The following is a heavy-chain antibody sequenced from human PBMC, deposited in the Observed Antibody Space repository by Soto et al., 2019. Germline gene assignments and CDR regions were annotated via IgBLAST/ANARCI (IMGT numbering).Heavy chain of an antibody. D-gene: IGHD3-10*01. V-gene: IGHV3-66*01. J-gene: IGHJ6*02. Sequence: GGSLRLSCAASGFTVSSNYMSWVRQAPGKGLEWVSVIYSGGGTYYADSVKGRFTISRDNSKNTLYLQMNSLRAEDTAVYYCARDNGVLWFGELLYYYYGMDVWGQGTTVTVSS. CDR2: IYSGGGT. CDR3: ARDNGVLWFGELLYYYYGMDV. CDR1: GFTVSSNY.